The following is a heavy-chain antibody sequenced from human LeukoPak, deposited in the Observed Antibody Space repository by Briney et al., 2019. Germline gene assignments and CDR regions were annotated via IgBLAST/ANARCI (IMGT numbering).Heavy chain of an antibody. CDR3: ARASGAAAGIWYYYYMDV. CDR1: GFTFSDYY. Sequence: GGSLRLSCAASGFTFSDYYMSWIRQAPGKGLEWVSYISSSGSTIYYADSVKGRFTISRDNAKNSLYLQMNSLRAEDTAVYYCARASGAAAGIWYYYYMDVWGKGTTVTVSS. V-gene: IGHV3-11*04. CDR2: ISSSGSTI. J-gene: IGHJ6*03. D-gene: IGHD6-13*01.